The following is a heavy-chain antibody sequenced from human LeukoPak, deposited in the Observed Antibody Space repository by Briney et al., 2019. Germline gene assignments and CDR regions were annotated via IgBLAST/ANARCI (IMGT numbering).Heavy chain of an antibody. J-gene: IGHJ4*02. CDR2: IYYSGST. V-gene: IGHV4-39*01. Sequence: PSETLSLTCTVSGGSISSSSYYWGWIRQPPGKGLEWIGSIYYSGSTYYNPSLKSRVTISVDTSKNQFSLKLSSVTAADTAVYYCARLTTKLELPDYFDYWGQGTLVTVSS. CDR3: ARLTTKLELPDYFDY. CDR1: GGSISSSSYY. D-gene: IGHD1-7*01.